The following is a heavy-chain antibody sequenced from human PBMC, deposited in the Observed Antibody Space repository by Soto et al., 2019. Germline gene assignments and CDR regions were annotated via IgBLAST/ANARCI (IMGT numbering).Heavy chain of an antibody. Sequence: TLSLTCTVSGGSISSGGYYWSWIRQHPGKGLEWIGYIYYSGSTYYNPSLKSRVTISVDTSKNQFSLKLSSVTAADTAVYFCARAPRGGGYYYYGMEVWGQGTTVTVS. D-gene: IGHD2-15*01. CDR2: IYYSGST. CDR3: ARAPRGGGYYYYGMEV. V-gene: IGHV4-31*03. J-gene: IGHJ6*02. CDR1: GGSISSGGYY.